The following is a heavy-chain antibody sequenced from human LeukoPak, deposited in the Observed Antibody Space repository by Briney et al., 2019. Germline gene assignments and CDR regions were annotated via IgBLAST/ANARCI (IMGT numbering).Heavy chain of an antibody. CDR3: ARTATPGLAVSFDY. CDR2: IYPGDSET. CDR1: GYSFATYW. Sequence: GESLKISCKGSGYSFATYWIGWVRQMPGKGLEWMGIIYPGDSETRYGPSFQGQVTISADKSISTVYLQWSSLKASDTAMYYCARTATPGLAVSFDYWGQGTLVTVSS. D-gene: IGHD6-19*01. V-gene: IGHV5-51*01. J-gene: IGHJ4*02.